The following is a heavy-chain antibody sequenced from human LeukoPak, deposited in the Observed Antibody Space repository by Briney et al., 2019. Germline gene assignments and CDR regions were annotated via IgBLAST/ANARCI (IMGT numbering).Heavy chain of an antibody. Sequence: GGSLRLSCAASGFTFSSYAMHWVRQAPGKGLEWVAVISYDGSNKYYADSVKGRFTISRDNSKNTLYLQMNSLRAEDTAVYYCARDRDIVATTSHYYYYYGMDVWGQGTTVTVSS. CDR1: GFTFSSYA. J-gene: IGHJ6*02. V-gene: IGHV3-30*04. CDR3: ARDRDIVATTSHYYYYYGMDV. CDR2: ISYDGSNK. D-gene: IGHD5-12*01.